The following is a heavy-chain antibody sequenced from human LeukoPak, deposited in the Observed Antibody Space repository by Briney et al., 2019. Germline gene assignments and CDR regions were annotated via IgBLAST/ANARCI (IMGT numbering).Heavy chain of an antibody. D-gene: IGHD4-17*01. V-gene: IGHV3-30*04. CDR2: ISFDGTYK. CDR3: ARGRGDYVIDY. J-gene: IGHJ4*02. Sequence: GRPLRLSCGVSGFTFSSSAMRWVRQPPGKGLEGGTLISFDGTYKNYDDSVKGRFTISRDNSKNTLYLQMNSLTADDAAVYYCARGRGDYVIDYWGQGNLVTVS. CDR1: GFTFSSSA.